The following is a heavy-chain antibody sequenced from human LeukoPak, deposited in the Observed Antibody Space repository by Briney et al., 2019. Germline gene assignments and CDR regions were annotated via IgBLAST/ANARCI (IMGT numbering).Heavy chain of an antibody. J-gene: IGHJ3*02. D-gene: IGHD3-22*01. V-gene: IGHV3-21*01. CDR3: ARDWRDSSGKFPNDAFDI. CDR2: ISSSSSYI. Sequence: GGSLRLSCAASGFTFSSYGMNWVRQAPGKGLEWVSSISSSSSYIYYADSVKGRFTISRDNAKNSLYLQTNSLRAEDTAVYYCARDWRDSSGKFPNDAFDIWGQGTMVTVSS. CDR1: GFTFSSYG.